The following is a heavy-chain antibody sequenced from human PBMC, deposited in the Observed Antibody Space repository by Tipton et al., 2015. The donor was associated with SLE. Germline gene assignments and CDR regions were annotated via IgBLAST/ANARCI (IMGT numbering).Heavy chain of an antibody. CDR3: ARDYRGYSGCGPLDY. Sequence: TLSLTCTVSGDSISSYYWIWIRQPPGKGLEWIGSIYYSGSTRYNPSLRGRVIISVDTSENQLSLALSSVTAADTAVYYCARDYRGYSGCGPLDYWGQGVLVTVSS. CDR2: IYYSGST. J-gene: IGHJ4*02. D-gene: IGHD5-12*01. V-gene: IGHV4-59*01. CDR1: GDSISSYY.